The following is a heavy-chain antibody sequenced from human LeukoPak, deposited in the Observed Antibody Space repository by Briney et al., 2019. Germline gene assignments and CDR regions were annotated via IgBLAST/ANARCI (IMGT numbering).Heavy chain of an antibody. Sequence: GASVKVSCKASGYTFTGYYMHWVRQAPGQGLEWMGWINPNSGGTNYAQKFQGRVTMTRDTSISTAYMEVSRLGSDDTAEYYCATMGAKNFDHWGQGTLVTVSS. CDR2: INPNSGGT. V-gene: IGHV1-2*02. J-gene: IGHJ4*02. CDR3: ATMGAKNFDH. D-gene: IGHD1-26*01. CDR1: GYTFTGYY.